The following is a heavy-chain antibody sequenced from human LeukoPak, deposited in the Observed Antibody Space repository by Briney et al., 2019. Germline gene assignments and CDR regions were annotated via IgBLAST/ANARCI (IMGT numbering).Heavy chain of an antibody. CDR3: ARDSRGYYDSSGYFDH. Sequence: PETLSLTCTVSGDSVSSDSYYWSWIRQPPGKGLEWIGYIYYSGTTKQNPSLKSRVTLSVDTSKNQLYLKLNSVTAADTAVYYCARDSRGYYDSSGYFDHWGQGTLVTVSS. V-gene: IGHV4-61*01. J-gene: IGHJ4*02. CDR2: IYYSGTT. CDR1: GDSVSSDSYY. D-gene: IGHD3-22*01.